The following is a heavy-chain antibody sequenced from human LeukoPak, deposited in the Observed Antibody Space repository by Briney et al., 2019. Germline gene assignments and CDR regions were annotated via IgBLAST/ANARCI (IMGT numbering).Heavy chain of an antibody. J-gene: IGHJ4*02. Sequence: PSETLSLTCAVYGGSFSGYYWSWIRQPPGKGLEWIGEINHSGSTNYNPSLKSRVTISVDTSKNQFSLKLSSVTAADTAVYYCARGSWLRLPPDYWGQGTLVTVSS. CDR3: ARGSWLRLPPDY. CDR1: GGSFSGYY. D-gene: IGHD5-12*01. CDR2: INHSGST. V-gene: IGHV4-34*01.